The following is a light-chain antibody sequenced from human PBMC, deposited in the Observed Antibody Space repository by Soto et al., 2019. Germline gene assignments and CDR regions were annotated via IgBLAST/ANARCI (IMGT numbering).Light chain of an antibody. Sequence: QSVLTQPASVSGSPGQSITISCTGTSSDIGYYNYVSWYQQHPGKAPKLMIYDVNNRPSGVSNRFSGSKSGNTASLTISGLQAEDEADYYCSSQAVSSTLVFGGGTKLTVL. CDR1: SSDIGYYNY. V-gene: IGLV2-14*01. J-gene: IGLJ2*01. CDR3: SSQAVSSTLV. CDR2: DVN.